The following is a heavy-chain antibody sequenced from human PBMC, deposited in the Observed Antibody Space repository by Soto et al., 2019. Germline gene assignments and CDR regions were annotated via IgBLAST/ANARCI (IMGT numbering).Heavy chain of an antibody. CDR3: AKNGQPPYYYYGLDV. Sequence: GASVKVSCKASGYTFTRYGISWVRQAPGRGLEWMGWISGYNGDTNYAQKFQGRVSMTIDTSTTTAYMELRSLTSDDTAVYYCAKNGQPPYYYYGLDVWGQGTKVTVSS. V-gene: IGHV1-18*01. CDR1: GYTFTRYG. J-gene: IGHJ6*02. D-gene: IGHD2-8*01. CDR2: ISGYNGDT.